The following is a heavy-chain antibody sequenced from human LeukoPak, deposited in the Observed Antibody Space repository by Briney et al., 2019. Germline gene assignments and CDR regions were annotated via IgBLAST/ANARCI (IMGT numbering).Heavy chain of an antibody. V-gene: IGHV4-31*03. CDR1: GGSISSGGYY. D-gene: IGHD3-3*01. CDR3: ARDSITIFGVAPDY. Sequence: PSETLSLTCTVSGGSISSGGYYWSWIRQHPGKGLEWFGYIYCSGSTYYNPSLKSRVTISVDTSKNQFSLKLSSVTAADTAVYYCARDSITIFGVAPDYWGQGTLVTVSS. J-gene: IGHJ4*02. CDR2: IYCSGST.